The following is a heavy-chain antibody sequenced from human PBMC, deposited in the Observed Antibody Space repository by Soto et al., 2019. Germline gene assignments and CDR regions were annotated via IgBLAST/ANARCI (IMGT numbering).Heavy chain of an antibody. CDR1: GGTFSSYA. D-gene: IGHD1-26*01. CDR3: ARGLGALYYYGMDV. V-gene: IGHV1-69*13. Sequence: SVKVSCKASGGTFSSYAISWVRQAPGQGLEWMGGIIPIFGTANYAQKFQGRVTITADESTGTAYMELSSLRSEDTAVYYCARGLGALYYYGMDVWGQGTTVTVSS. CDR2: IIPIFGTA. J-gene: IGHJ6*02.